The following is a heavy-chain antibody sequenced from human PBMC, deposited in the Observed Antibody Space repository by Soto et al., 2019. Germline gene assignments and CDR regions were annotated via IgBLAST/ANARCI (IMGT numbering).Heavy chain of an antibody. CDR1: GGTFSSYA. J-gene: IGHJ6*02. V-gene: IGHV1-69*13. CDR2: IIPIFGTA. CDR3: ARAYCSSTSCQGRPSYYYYGMDV. D-gene: IGHD2-2*01. Sequence: GASVKVSCKASGGTFSSYAISWVRQAPGQGLEWMGGIIPIFGTANYAQKFQGRVTITADESTSTAYMELSSLRSEDTAVYYCARAYCSSTSCQGRPSYYYYGMDVWGQGTTVTVSS.